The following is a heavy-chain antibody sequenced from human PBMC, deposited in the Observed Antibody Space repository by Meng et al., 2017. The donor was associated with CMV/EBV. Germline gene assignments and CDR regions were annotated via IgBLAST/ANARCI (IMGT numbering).Heavy chain of an antibody. CDR2: IYWDDDK. V-gene: IGHV2-5*02. CDR3: AHRGRIAAAGTDWFDP. D-gene: IGHD6-13*01. Sequence: QIPLKEFGPSLVKPTQTLTLTCTFSGFSLSTSGVGVGWIRQPPGKALEWLALIYWDDDKRYSPSLKSRLTITKDTSKNQVVLTMTNMDPVDTATYYCAHRGRIAAAGTDWFDPWGQGTLVTVSS. J-gene: IGHJ5*02. CDR1: GFSLSTSGVG.